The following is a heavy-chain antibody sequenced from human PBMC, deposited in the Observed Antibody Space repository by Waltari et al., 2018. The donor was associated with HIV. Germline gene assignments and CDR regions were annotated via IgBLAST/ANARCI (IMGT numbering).Heavy chain of an antibody. D-gene: IGHD6-19*01. Sequence: QEPLVASGGGVCRPGRSLRPTCAASGVSVSRSGTQLFRQAPGKGLDWVEVIWHDGSKKYYAGSVKGRFTVSRDTSKNTLDREMNRLRAEYTAVYHCARDPGTLLIAVAGAFDYWGPGIPVTVSS. J-gene: IGHJ4*02. CDR1: GVSVSRSG. CDR3: ARDPGTLLIAVAGAFDY. CDR2: IWHDGSKK. V-gene: IGHV3-33*01.